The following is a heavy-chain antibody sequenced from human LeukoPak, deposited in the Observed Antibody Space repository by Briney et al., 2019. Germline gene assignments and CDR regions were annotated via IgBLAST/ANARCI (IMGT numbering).Heavy chain of an antibody. V-gene: IGHV6-1*01. CDR3: ARGAVLPSGYGDYRAFDI. J-gene: IGHJ3*02. Sequence: SQTLSLTCAISGDSVSSNSAAWNWIRQSPSRGLEWLGRTYYRSKWYNDYAVSVKSRITINPDTSKNQFSPQLNSVTPEDTAVYYCARGAVLPSGYGDYRAFDIWGQGTMVTVSS. CDR2: TYYRSKWYN. CDR1: GDSVSSNSAA. D-gene: IGHD4-17*01.